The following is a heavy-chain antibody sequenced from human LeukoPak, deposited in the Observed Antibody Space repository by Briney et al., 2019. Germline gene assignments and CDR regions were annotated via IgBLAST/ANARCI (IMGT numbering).Heavy chain of an antibody. CDR1: GYSFTSYW. Sequence: GESLKISCKGSGYSFTSYWIGWVRQMPGKGLEWVGIIYPGDSDTRYSPSFQGQVTISADKSISTAYLQWSSLKASDTAMSYCARLPYGGNYYYYYYMDVWGKGTTVTVSS. CDR2: IYPGDSDT. D-gene: IGHD4-23*01. CDR3: ARLPYGGNYYYYYYMDV. J-gene: IGHJ6*03. V-gene: IGHV5-51*01.